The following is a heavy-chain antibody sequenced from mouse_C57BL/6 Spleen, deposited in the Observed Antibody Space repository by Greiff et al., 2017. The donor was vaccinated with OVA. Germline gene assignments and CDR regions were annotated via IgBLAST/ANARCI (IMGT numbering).Heavy chain of an antibody. V-gene: IGHV14-4*01. CDR3: TGVAYFDY. CDR1: GFNIKDDY. Sequence: VQLQQSGAELVRPGASVKLSCTASGFNIKDDYMHWVKQRPEQGLEWIGWIDPENGDTEYASKFQGKATITADTSSNTAYLQLSSLTSEDTAVYYCTGVAYFDYWGQGTTRTVSS. J-gene: IGHJ2*01. CDR2: IDPENGDT. D-gene: IGHD1-1*01.